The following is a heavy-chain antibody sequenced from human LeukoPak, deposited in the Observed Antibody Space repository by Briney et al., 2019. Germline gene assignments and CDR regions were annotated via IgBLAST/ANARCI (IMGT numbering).Heavy chain of an antibody. J-gene: IGHJ4*02. D-gene: IGHD3-9*01. CDR1: GYTFTSYD. V-gene: IGHV1-8*01. CDR3: ARGRYYDILTGYHYPEFDY. Sequence: ASVKVSCTASGYTFTSYDIKWVRQATGQGLEWMGWMNPNSGNTGYAQKFRGRVTMTRNTSISTAYMELSSLRSEDTAVYYCARGRYYDILTGYHYPEFDYWGQGTLVTVSS. CDR2: MNPNSGNT.